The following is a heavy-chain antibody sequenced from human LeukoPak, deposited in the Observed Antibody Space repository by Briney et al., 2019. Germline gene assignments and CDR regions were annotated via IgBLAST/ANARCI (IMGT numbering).Heavy chain of an antibody. Sequence: SQTVSLTCAVSGGSISSGGYSWSWIRQPPGKGLEWIGYIYHSGSTYYNPSLKSRVTTSVDTSKNQFSLKLSSVTAADTAMYYCAREVVGAGFDYWGQGTLVTVSS. CDR1: GGSISSGGYS. D-gene: IGHD2-15*01. J-gene: IGHJ4*02. V-gene: IGHV4-30-2*01. CDR2: IYHSGST. CDR3: AREVVGAGFDY.